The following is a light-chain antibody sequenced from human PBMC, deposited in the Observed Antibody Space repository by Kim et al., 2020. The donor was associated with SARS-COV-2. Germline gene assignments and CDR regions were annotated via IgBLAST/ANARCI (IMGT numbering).Light chain of an antibody. J-gene: IGKJ4*01. CDR1: QSVTNK. V-gene: IGKV3-15*01. Sequence: LVMTQSPATLSVSPGERATLSCRASQSVTNKLAWYQQKPGQAPTLLIYGVSSRATGIPARFSGSGSGTEFTLTISSLQSEDFTVYYCQQYEEWPLTFGGGTKVDIK. CDR3: QQYEEWPLT. CDR2: GVS.